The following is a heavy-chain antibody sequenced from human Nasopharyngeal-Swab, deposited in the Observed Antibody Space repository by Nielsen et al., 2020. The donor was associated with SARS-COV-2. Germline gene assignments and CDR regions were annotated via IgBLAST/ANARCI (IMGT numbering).Heavy chain of an antibody. J-gene: IGHJ4*02. CDR1: GFSFSSYG. D-gene: IGHD3-22*01. CDR2: ISYDGSNK. CDR3: ASTPLDSSGYYYAFHY. V-gene: IGHV3-30*03. Sequence: GESLKISCAASGFSFSSYGMSWVRQAPGKGLEWVAVISYDGSNKYYADSVKGRFTISRDISKNTLYLQMNSLRAEDTAVFYCASTPLDSSGYYYAFHYWGRGTLVTVSS.